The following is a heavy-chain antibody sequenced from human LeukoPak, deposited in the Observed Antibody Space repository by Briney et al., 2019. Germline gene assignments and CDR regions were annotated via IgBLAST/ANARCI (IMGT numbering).Heavy chain of an antibody. CDR3: ARGSHYYDSSGFAHYFDY. Sequence: PSETLSLTCTVSGGSISSYYWSWIRQPPGKGLEWIGYIYYSGSTNYNPSLKSRVTISVDTSKNQFSLKLSSVTAADTAVYYCARGSHYYDSSGFAHYFDYWGQGTLVTVSS. J-gene: IGHJ4*02. CDR1: GGSISSYY. CDR2: IYYSGST. V-gene: IGHV4-59*01. D-gene: IGHD3-22*01.